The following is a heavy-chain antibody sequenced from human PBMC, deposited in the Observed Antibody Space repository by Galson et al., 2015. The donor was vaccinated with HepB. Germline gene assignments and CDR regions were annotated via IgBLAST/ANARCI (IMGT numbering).Heavy chain of an antibody. CDR2: IYYSGST. CDR1: GGSISSSSYY. V-gene: IGHV4-39*01. CDR3: ARGGPSWFDS. J-gene: IGHJ5*01. Sequence: QVQLQESGPGLVKPSETLSLTCTVSGGSISSSSYYWGWIRQPPGKGLEWIGSIYYSGSTYYNPSLKSRVTISVDTFKNQFSLKLTTVTAADTAVYYCARGGPSWFDSWGQGTLVTVSS.